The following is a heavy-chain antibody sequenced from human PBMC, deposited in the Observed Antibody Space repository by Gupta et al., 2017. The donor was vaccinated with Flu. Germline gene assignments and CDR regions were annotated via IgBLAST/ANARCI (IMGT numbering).Heavy chain of an antibody. J-gene: IGHJ4*02. Sequence: DHAMHWVRRTPGNGLEWVSGKSVNRGSVDYADSVQGRFAVSRDNAKNSLYLQMNSLRAEDTAFDYCVKDALRSSWSLFDSWGQGTRGTGSA. D-gene: IGHD1-26*01. CDR3: VKDALRSSWSLFDS. CDR2: KSVNRGSV. CDR1: DHA. V-gene: IGHV3-9*01.